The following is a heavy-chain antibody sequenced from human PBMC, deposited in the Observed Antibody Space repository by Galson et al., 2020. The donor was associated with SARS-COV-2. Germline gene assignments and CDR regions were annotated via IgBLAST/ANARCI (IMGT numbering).Heavy chain of an antibody. V-gene: IGHV3-15*01. J-gene: IGHJ4*02. CDR1: GFTFSNAW. CDR3: TTTPGGITIFGVVIIGPDY. Sequence: GGSLRLSCAASGFTFSNAWMSWVRQAPGKGLEWVGRIKSKTDGGTTDYAAPVKGRFTISRDDSKNTLYLQMNNLKTEDTAVYYCTTTPGGITIFGVVIIGPDYWGQGTLVTVSS. CDR2: IKSKTDGGTT. D-gene: IGHD3-3*01.